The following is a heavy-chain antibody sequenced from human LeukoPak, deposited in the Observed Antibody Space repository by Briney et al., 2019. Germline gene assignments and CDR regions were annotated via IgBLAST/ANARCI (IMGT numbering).Heavy chain of an antibody. J-gene: IGHJ4*02. CDR2: ISSSSYI. V-gene: IGHV3-21*01. CDR3: AKWCDLRFCDY. Sequence: GGSLRLSCAASGFTFSSYSMNWVRQAAGKGLEGGSSISSSSYIYYADSVKGRFTISRDNSKNTLYLQMNSLRAEDTAVYYCAKWCDLRFCDYWGQGTLVTVSS. CDR1: GFTFSSYS. D-gene: IGHD3-3*01.